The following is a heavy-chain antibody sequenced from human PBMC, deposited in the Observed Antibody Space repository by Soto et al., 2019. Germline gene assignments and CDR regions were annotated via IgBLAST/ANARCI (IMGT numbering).Heavy chain of an antibody. CDR1: GYTFTSYG. D-gene: IGHD6-13*01. CDR3: ARLDSSAADSEY. Sequence: QVQLVQSGAEGKKPGASVNVSCKASGYTFTSYGISWVRQAPGQGLEWMGWISAYNGNTNYAQKLHGRVTLTTDTSTSTAYMELRSLRADDTAVYYCARLDSSAADSEYWSQGTLVTVSS. J-gene: IGHJ4*02. V-gene: IGHV1-18*01. CDR2: ISAYNGNT.